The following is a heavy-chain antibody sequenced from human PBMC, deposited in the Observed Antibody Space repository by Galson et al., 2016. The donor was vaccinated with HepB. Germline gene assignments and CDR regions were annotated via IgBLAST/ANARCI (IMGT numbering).Heavy chain of an antibody. CDR3: ARNRGRGSGSPSLDY. CDR1: GFSFSSSG. CDR2: IWYDGTNK. V-gene: IGHV3-33*01. J-gene: IGHJ4*02. Sequence: LRLSCAASGFSFSSSGMHWVRQAPGKGLEWVAVIWYDGTNKYYLASVKGRFTISRDNSKNTLYLQMNSLRAEDTAVYYCARNRGRGSGSPSLDYWGQGTLVTVSS. D-gene: IGHD3-10*01.